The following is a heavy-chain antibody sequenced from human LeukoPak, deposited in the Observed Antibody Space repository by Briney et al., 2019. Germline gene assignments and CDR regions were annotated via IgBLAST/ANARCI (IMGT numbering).Heavy chain of an antibody. J-gene: IGHJ4*02. CDR1: GGSFSGYY. CDR3: AREGNYYDSSGYCYGFDY. V-gene: IGHV4-34*01. CDR2: INHSGST. D-gene: IGHD3-22*01. Sequence: PSETLSLTCAVYGGSFSGYYWSWIRQPPGKGLEWIGEINHSGSTNYNPSLKSRVTISVDTSKNQFSLKLSSVTAADTAVYYCAREGNYYDSSGYCYGFDYWGQGTLVTVSS.